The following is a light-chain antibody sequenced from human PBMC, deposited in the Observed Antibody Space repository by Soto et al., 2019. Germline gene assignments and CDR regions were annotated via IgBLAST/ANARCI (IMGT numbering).Light chain of an antibody. Sequence: DLQMTQSPSSLSASVGDRVTITCQAGQDIINYLSWYQQKPGKAPNLLIYDATNLESGVPSRFSGSGYGTDFALTISSLQPEDIGTYYCQQYDSLPLTFGGGTKVEIK. CDR2: DAT. CDR1: QDIINY. CDR3: QQYDSLPLT. V-gene: IGKV1-33*01. J-gene: IGKJ4*01.